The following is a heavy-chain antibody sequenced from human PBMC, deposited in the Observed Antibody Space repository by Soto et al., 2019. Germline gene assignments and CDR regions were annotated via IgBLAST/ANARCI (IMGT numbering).Heavy chain of an antibody. J-gene: IGHJ4*02. CDR2: ISWNGESI. D-gene: IGHD6-19*01. Sequence: EVQLVESGGGLVQPGRSLRLSCAASGFSFGDYATQWVRQVPGKGLEWVSSISWNGESIGYADSVKGRFTISRDNGKKSVYLQMNSLRGEDTALYYCAKDVGSSGWYDGFDSWGQGTLVTVS. CDR3: AKDVGSSGWYDGFDS. V-gene: IGHV3-9*01. CDR1: GFSFGDYA.